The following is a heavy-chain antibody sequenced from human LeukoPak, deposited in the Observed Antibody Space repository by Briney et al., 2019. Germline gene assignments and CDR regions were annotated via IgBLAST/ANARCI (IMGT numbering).Heavy chain of an antibody. Sequence: PSETLPLTCTVSGCCISSSSYYWGWIRQPPGKGLEWIGSIYYSGSTYYNPSLKSRVTISVDTSKNQFSLKLSSVTAADTAVYYCARLAYYDILTGYYNRDYFDYWGQGTLVTVSS. J-gene: IGHJ4*02. CDR3: ARLAYYDILTGYYNRDYFDY. CDR1: GCCISSSSYY. CDR2: IYYSGST. D-gene: IGHD3-9*01. V-gene: IGHV4-39*01.